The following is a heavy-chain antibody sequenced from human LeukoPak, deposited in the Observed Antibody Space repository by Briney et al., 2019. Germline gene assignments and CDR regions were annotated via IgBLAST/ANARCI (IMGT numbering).Heavy chain of an antibody. J-gene: IGHJ4*02. CDR1: GLIFSSYG. D-gene: IGHD3-16*01. Sequence: GGSLRLSCAASGLIFSSYGMHWVRQAPGKGLEWVAFIRYDGSNKYYADSVKGRFTISRDNSKNTLFLQMNSLRAEDTAVYYCTSMLGAVMLDYFDYWGQGTLVTVSS. V-gene: IGHV3-30*02. CDR2: IRYDGSNK. CDR3: TSMLGAVMLDYFDY.